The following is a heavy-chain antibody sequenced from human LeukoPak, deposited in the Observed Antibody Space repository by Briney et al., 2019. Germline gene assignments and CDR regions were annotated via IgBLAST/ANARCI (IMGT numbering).Heavy chain of an antibody. J-gene: IGHJ4*02. V-gene: IGHV3-53*01. CDR3: VDGSWAH. CDR2: IYNIGST. Sequence: GKGLEWVSVIYNIGSTFYADSVKGRFTISRDNSKNTLYLQMNSLRAEDTAVYYCVDGSWAHWGQGTLVTVSS. D-gene: IGHD3-16*01.